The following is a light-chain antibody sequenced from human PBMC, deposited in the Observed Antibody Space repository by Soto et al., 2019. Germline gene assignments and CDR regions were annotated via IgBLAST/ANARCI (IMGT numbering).Light chain of an antibody. J-gene: IGKJ2*01. CDR3: QQLNSYPAT. Sequence: DIQLTQSPSFLSASVGDRVTNTCRASQGISSNLAWYQQKPGKAPKLLIYAASTLQSGVPSRFSGSGSGTEFTLTISSLQPEDFATDYCQQLNSYPATFGQGTKLEIK. CDR1: QGISSN. V-gene: IGKV1-9*01. CDR2: AAS.